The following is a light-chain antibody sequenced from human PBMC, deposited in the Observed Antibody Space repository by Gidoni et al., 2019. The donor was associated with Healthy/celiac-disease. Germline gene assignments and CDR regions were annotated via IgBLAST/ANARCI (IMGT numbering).Light chain of an antibody. V-gene: IGKV1-39*01. CDR1: QRISSY. CDR2: SAS. J-gene: IGKJ2*01. Sequence: DIQMTQSPSSLSASVGDRVTITCRASQRISSYLNWYQPKPGKAPNLLIYSASNFQSGFPSRFSCRGAGTYFTLTIISLQPDDFSTYYCQQSYSTPRYTFGQGTKLEIK. CDR3: QQSYSTPRYT.